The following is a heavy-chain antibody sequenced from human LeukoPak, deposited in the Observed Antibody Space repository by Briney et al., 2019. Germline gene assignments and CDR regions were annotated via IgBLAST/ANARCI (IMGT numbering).Heavy chain of an antibody. V-gene: IGHV3-66*01. Sequence: GGSLRLSCAASGFTVSSNYMSWVRQAPGKGLEWVSVIYSGGSTYYADSVKGRFTISRDNSKNTLYLQMNSLRAEDTAVYYCARDYYYDSSEDYWGQGTLVTVSS. CDR1: GFTVSSNY. CDR2: IYSGGST. J-gene: IGHJ4*02. CDR3: ARDYYYDSSEDY. D-gene: IGHD3-22*01.